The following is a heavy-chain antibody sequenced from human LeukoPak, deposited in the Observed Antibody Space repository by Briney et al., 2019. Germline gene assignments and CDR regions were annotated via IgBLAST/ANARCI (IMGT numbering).Heavy chain of an antibody. D-gene: IGHD5-24*01. Sequence: GGSLRLSCAASGFTFSSYEMNWVRQAPGKGLEWVSSISSSSSYIYYADSVKGRFTISRDNSKDTLNLQMNSLRAEDAAVYYCAKRGEGTDWIGDGHYLDYWGQRTVVTVSS. V-gene: IGHV3-21*01. CDR2: ISSSSSYI. CDR3: AKRGEGTDWIGDGHYLDY. J-gene: IGHJ4*02. CDR1: GFTFSSYE.